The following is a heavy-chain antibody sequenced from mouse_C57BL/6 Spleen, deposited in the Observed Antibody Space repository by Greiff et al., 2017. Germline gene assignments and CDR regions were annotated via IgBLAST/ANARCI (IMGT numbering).Heavy chain of an antibody. CDR1: GYTFTDYN. CDR3: ARRATVVATRFAY. CDR2: INPNNGGT. Sequence: EVKLQESGPELVKPGASVKIPCKASGYTFTDYNMDWVKQSHGKSLEWIGDINPNNGGTIYNQKFKGKATLTVDKSSSTAYMELRSLTSEDTAVYYCARRATVVATRFAYWGQGTLVTVSA. V-gene: IGHV1-18*01. D-gene: IGHD1-1*01. J-gene: IGHJ3*01.